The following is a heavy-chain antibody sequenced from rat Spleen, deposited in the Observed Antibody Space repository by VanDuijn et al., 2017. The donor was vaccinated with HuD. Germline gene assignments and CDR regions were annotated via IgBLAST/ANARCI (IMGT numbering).Heavy chain of an antibody. Sequence: EVQLVESGGDLVQPGRSLKLSCAASGFTFSDYNMAWVRQAPRKGLDWVATINYDGRGTYYRGSVTGRFTISRDNAKSTLYLQMDSLRSEDTATYYCATQTDYYYPYVMDAWGQGASVTVSS. CDR1: GFTFSDYN. D-gene: IGHD1-6*01. J-gene: IGHJ4*01. V-gene: IGHV5-7*01. CDR3: ATQTDYYYPYVMDA. CDR2: INYDGRGT.